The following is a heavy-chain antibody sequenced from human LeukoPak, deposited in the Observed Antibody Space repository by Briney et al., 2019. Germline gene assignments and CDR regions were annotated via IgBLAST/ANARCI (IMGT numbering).Heavy chain of an antibody. Sequence: GGFLRLSCAASGFTFSDYYMNWVRQAPGKGLEWASSISGSGTILYYADSVKGRFTIARDNAKKSLYLQMNSLRAEDTAVYYCARDRGYCSGGTCARPDYWGQETLVTVSS. J-gene: IGHJ4*02. CDR1: GFTFSDYY. CDR3: ARDRGYCSGGTCARPDY. CDR2: ISGSGTIL. D-gene: IGHD2-15*01. V-gene: IGHV3-11*01.